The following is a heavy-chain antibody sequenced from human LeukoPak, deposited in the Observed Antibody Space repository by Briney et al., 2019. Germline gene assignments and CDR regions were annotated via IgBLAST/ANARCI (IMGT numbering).Heavy chain of an antibody. D-gene: IGHD3-9*01. J-gene: IGHJ6*02. CDR3: AREFDFSFPSYGMDV. CDR1: GFTFSSYS. V-gene: IGHV3-48*01. CDR2: ISSSSSTI. Sequence: GGSLRLSCAASGFTFSSYSMNWVRQAPGKGLEWVSYISSSSSTIYYADSVKGRFTISRDNAKNSLYLQMNSLRAEDTAVSYCAREFDFSFPSYGMDVWGQGTTVTVSS.